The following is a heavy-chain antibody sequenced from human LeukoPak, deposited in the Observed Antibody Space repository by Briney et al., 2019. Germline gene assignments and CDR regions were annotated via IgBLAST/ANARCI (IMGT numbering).Heavy chain of an antibody. J-gene: IGHJ4*02. CDR3: ARVTGYMTEDYFDY. V-gene: IGHV4-59*01. CDR1: GGSISSYY. Sequence: SETLSLTCTVSGGSISSYYWSWIRQPPGKGLEWIGYIYYSGSTNYNPSLKSRVTISVDTSKNQFSLRLSSVTAADTAVYYCARVTGYMTEDYFDYCGQGPLIPVSS. D-gene: IGHD6-13*01. CDR2: IYYSGST.